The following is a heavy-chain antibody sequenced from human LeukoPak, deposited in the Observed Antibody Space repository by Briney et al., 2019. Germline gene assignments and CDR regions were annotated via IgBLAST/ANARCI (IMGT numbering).Heavy chain of an antibody. J-gene: IGHJ4*01. D-gene: IGHD6-13*01. CDR1: GDSISGFY. CDR2: IYYSGSP. Sequence: SETLSLTCTVSGDSISGFYSSWIRQPPGKGLEWVGYIYYSGSPNYNPSLKSRAAISVDTSKNQFSLKLSAVTAADTAVYYCARAVVAAAGTVDYWSEGSLVTVPS. V-gene: IGHV4-59*01. CDR3: ARAVVAAAGTVDY.